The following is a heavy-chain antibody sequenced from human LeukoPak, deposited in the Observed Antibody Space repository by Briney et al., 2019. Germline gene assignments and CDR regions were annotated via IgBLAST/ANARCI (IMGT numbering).Heavy chain of an antibody. J-gene: IGHJ5*02. Sequence: PSETLSLTCTVSGGSISSSSYYWGWIRPPPGKGLEWIGSIYYSGSTYYNPSLKSRVTISVDTSKYQFSLKLSSVTAADTAGYYCARLRYGDYEYFDPWGQGTLVTVSS. CDR2: IYYSGST. CDR1: GGSISSSSYY. V-gene: IGHV4-39*07. D-gene: IGHD4-17*01. CDR3: ARLRYGDYEYFDP.